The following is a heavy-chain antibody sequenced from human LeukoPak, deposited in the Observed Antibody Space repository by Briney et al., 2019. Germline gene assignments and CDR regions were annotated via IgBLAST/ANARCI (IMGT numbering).Heavy chain of an antibody. V-gene: IGHV4-4*02. CDR1: GGSISSSNW. CDR2: IYHSGST. CDR3: ARGREYQLPEEYYFDY. Sequence: SGTLSLTCAVSGGSISSSNWWSWVRQPPGKGLEWIGEIYHSGSTNYNPSLKSRVTISVDKSKNQFSLKLSSMTAADTAVYYCARGREYQLPEEYYFDYWGQGTLVTVSS. J-gene: IGHJ4*02. D-gene: IGHD2-2*01.